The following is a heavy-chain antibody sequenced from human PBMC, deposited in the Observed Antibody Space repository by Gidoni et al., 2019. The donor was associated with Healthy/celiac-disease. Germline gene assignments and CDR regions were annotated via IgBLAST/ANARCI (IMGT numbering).Heavy chain of an antibody. CDR1: GFTFSGSA. J-gene: IGHJ4*02. CDR3: TRLPTTVTTGSDDY. V-gene: IGHV3-73*02. CDR2: IRSKANSYAT. D-gene: IGHD4-17*01. Sequence: EVQLVESGGGLVQPGGSLTLSCAASGFTFSGSAMHWVRQASGKGLEWVGRIRSKANSYATAYAASVKGRFTISRDDSKNTAYLQMNSLKTEDTAVYHCTRLPTTVTTGSDDYWGQGTLVTVSS.